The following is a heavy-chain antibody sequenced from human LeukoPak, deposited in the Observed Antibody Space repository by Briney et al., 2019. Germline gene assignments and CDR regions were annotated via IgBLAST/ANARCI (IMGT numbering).Heavy chain of an antibody. Sequence: GGFLRLSCAASGFTFDDYAMHWVRQAPGKGLEWVSGISWNSGSIGYADSVKGRFTISRDNAKNSLYLQMNSLRAEDTALYYSAKNGDLYYYDSSGYAKYFDYWGQGTLVTVSS. V-gene: IGHV3-9*01. CDR1: GFTFDDYA. D-gene: IGHD3-22*01. J-gene: IGHJ4*02. CDR2: ISWNSGSI. CDR3: AKNGDLYYYDSSGYAKYFDY.